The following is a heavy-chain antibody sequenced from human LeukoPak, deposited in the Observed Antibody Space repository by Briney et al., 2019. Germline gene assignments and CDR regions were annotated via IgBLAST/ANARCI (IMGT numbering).Heavy chain of an antibody. J-gene: IGHJ4*02. CDR2: IYYSGST. D-gene: IGHD6-19*01. CDR1: GGSISSSSYY. V-gene: IGHV4-39*07. Sequence: SETLSPTCTVSGGSISSSSYYWGWIRQPPGKGLEWIGSIYYSGSTYYNPSLKSRVTISVDTSKNQFSLKLSSVTAADTAVYYCARGGHSSGWYRTYFDYWGQGTLVTVSS. CDR3: ARGGHSSGWYRTYFDY.